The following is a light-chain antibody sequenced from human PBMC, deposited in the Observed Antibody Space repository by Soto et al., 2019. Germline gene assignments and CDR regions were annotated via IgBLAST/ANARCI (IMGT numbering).Light chain of an antibody. J-gene: IGKJ4*01. CDR2: GSS. CDR1: ENVGTN. V-gene: IGKV3D-15*01. CDR3: QQYNNWGLS. Sequence: IVMTQSPATLSVSPGEGVTLSCRASENVGTNLAWYQQKPGQAPRLLMYGSSTRATGIPATFSGSGSGTEFTLTISSLQSEESAVYYCQQYNNWGLSFGGGTRVELK.